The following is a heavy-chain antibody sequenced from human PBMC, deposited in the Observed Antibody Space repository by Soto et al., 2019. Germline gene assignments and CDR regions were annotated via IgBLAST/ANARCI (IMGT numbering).Heavy chain of an antibody. CDR3: ATWVSAS. Sequence: EVQLVESGGGLVKPGGSLRLSCEASGFTISIYSMNWVRQAPGKGLEWVSSISSSSDFIYYADSVKGRFTISRDNAKNSLYLQMNSLRAEDTAVYYCATWVSASRGQGTLVTVSS. D-gene: IGHD6-13*01. CDR1: GFTISIYS. V-gene: IGHV3-21*01. CDR2: ISSSSDFI. J-gene: IGHJ4*02.